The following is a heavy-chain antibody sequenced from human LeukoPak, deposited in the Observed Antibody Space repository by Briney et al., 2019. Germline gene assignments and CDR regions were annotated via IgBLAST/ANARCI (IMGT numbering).Heavy chain of an antibody. D-gene: IGHD3-10*01. V-gene: IGHV3-30*04. J-gene: IGHJ6*03. Sequence: GGSLRLSCAASGFTFSSYAMHWARQAPGKGLEWAAVISYDGSNKYYADSVKGRFTISRDNSKNTLYLQMNSLRAEDTAVYYCARVRWFGERYYYYYYMDVWGKGTTVTISS. CDR3: ARVRWFGERYYYYYYMDV. CDR1: GFTFSSYA. CDR2: ISYDGSNK.